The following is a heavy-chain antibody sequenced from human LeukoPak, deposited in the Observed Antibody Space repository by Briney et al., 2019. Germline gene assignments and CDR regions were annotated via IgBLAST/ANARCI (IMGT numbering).Heavy chain of an antibody. V-gene: IGHV3-23*01. J-gene: IGHJ4*02. D-gene: IGHD3-22*01. CDR2: ISGSGGST. Sequence: QTGGSLRLSCAASGFTFSSYAMSWVRQAPGKGLERVSAISGSGGSTYYADSVKGRFTISRDNSKNTLYLQMNSLRAEDTAVYYCAAANYYDSSGYYYEVDFDYWGQGTLVTVSS. CDR3: AAANYYDSSGYYYEVDFDY. CDR1: GFTFSSYA.